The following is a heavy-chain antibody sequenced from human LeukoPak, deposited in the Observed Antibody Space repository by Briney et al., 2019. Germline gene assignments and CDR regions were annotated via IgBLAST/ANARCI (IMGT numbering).Heavy chain of an antibody. CDR2: ISNSSSYI. Sequence: GGSLTLSCAASGFTFSSYSMNWVRQPPGKGLEWVSSISNSSSYIYYADPVKGRFTISRDNDKNSLYLQMNSLSAEDTAVYYCARDRDDYYDSSDLDYWGQGTLVTVSS. J-gene: IGHJ4*02. CDR1: GFTFSSYS. V-gene: IGHV3-21*01. CDR3: ARDRDDYYDSSDLDY. D-gene: IGHD3-22*01.